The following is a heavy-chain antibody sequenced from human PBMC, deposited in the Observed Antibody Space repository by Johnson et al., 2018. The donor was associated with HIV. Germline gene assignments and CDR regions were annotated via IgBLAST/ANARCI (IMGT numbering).Heavy chain of an antibody. Sequence: VQLVESGGGLVQPGGSLRLSCAASGFTVSSNYMSWVRQAPGKGLEWVSVIYSGGSTYYADSVKGRFTISRDNSKNTLYLQMNSLRAEDTAVYYCARDLTSIAVAGTGAFDIWGQGTMVTVSS. D-gene: IGHD6-19*01. J-gene: IGHJ3*02. V-gene: IGHV3-66*01. CDR3: ARDLTSIAVAGTGAFDI. CDR1: GFTVSSNY. CDR2: IYSGGST.